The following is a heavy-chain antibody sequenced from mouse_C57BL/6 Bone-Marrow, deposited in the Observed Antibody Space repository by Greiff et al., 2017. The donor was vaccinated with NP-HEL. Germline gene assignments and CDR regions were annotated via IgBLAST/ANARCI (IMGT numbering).Heavy chain of an antibody. CDR1: GYTFTSYW. V-gene: IGHV1-64*01. Sequence: QVPLQQPGAELVKPGASVKLSCKASGYTFTSYWLHWVKQRPGQGLEWIGMIHPNSGSTNYNEKFKSKATLTVDKSSSTAYMQLSSLTSEDSAVYYCARSPYNWDLYYFDYWGQGTTLTVSS. CDR2: IHPNSGST. D-gene: IGHD4-1*01. CDR3: ARSPYNWDLYYFDY. J-gene: IGHJ2*01.